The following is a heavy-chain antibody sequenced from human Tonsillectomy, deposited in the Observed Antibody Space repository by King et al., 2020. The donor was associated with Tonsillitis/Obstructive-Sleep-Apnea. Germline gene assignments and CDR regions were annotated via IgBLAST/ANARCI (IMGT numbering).Heavy chain of an antibody. CDR3: TSYHFWSSYHDY. D-gene: IGHD3-3*01. CDR1: GFTFSNAW. Sequence: VQLVESGGGLVKPGGSLRLSCTASGFTFSNAWMTWVRQAPGKGLEWVGRIKSQTDGGTTGYAARVKGRFTISRDDSKNTLFLQMNSLKTEDTAVYYCTSYHFWSSYHDYWGQGTLVTVSS. CDR2: IKSQTDGGTT. J-gene: IGHJ4*02. V-gene: IGHV3-15*01.